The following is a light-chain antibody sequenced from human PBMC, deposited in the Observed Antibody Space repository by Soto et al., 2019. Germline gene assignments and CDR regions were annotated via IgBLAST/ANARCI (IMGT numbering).Light chain of an antibody. V-gene: IGKV3-11*01. Sequence: EIVLTQSPGTLSLSPGERATLSSRASQSVSSNLAWYQQKPGQAPRLLINDASRRATGIPDRFSGSGSGADFTLTISSLEPEDFAVYYCQQRSSWPITFGQGTRLEI. CDR2: DAS. J-gene: IGKJ5*01. CDR3: QQRSSWPIT. CDR1: QSVSSN.